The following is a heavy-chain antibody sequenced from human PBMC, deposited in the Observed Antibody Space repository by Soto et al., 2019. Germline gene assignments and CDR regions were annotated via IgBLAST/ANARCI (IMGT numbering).Heavy chain of an antibody. Sequence: GGSLRLSCEGSGFTFSNYGIHWVRQAPGMGLDWVAVIWYDGNNKYYSESVKGRFTISRDNSKNTVFLEMSSLRAEDTAVYYCARGNYGASGIDYWGPGALVTVSS. CDR3: ARGNYGASGIDY. CDR2: IWYDGNNK. D-gene: IGHD1-7*01. J-gene: IGHJ4*02. V-gene: IGHV3-33*01. CDR1: GFTFSNYG.